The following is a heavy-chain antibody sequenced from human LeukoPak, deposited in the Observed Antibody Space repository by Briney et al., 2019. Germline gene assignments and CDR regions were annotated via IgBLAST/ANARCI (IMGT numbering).Heavy chain of an antibody. D-gene: IGHD3-10*01. CDR2: IYYSGST. Sequence: PSETLSLTCTVSGGSISSSSYYWGWIRQPPGKGLEWIGSIYYSGSTYYNLSLKSRVTISVDTSKNQFSLKLSSVTAADTAVYYCARIQFYGSGDYWGQGTLVTVSS. CDR1: GGSISSSSYY. J-gene: IGHJ4*02. CDR3: ARIQFYGSGDY. V-gene: IGHV4-39*01.